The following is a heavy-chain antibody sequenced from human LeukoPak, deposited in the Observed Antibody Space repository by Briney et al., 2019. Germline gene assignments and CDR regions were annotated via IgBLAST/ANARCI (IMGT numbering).Heavy chain of an antibody. J-gene: IGHJ4*02. D-gene: IGHD3-22*01. CDR1: GFTFGDYA. CDR2: IRSKAYGGTT. Sequence: GGSLRLSCTASGFTFGDYAMSWFRQAPGKGLEWVGFIRSKAYGGTTEYAASVKGRFTISRDDSKSIAYLQMNSLKTEDTAVYYCTRTITYYYDSSGYYQYYFDCWGQGTLVTVSS. V-gene: IGHV3-49*03. CDR3: TRTITYYYDSSGYYQYYFDC.